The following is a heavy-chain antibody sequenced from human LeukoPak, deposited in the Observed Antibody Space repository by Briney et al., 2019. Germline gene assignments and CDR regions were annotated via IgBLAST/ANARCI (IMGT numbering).Heavy chain of an antibody. V-gene: IGHV1-2*02. CDR3: ARSVVAGSGNFDY. Sequence: GASVKVSCKASGYTFTGYYMHWVRQPPGQGLEWMGWINPNSGGTKTAQTFQGRVTMTRDTSISTAYMELSRLRSDDTAVYFCARSVVAGSGNFDYWGQGTLVTVS. J-gene: IGHJ4*02. CDR2: INPNSGGT. D-gene: IGHD6-19*01. CDR1: GYTFTGYY.